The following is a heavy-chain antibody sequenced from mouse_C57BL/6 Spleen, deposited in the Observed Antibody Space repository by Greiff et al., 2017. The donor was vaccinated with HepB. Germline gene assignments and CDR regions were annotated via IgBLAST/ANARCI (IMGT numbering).Heavy chain of an antibody. CDR1: GFTFSDYG. V-gene: IGHV5-17*01. CDR3: ARSYYGSSYWYFDV. Sequence: EVMLVESGGGLVKPGGSLKLSCAASGFTFSDYGMHWVRQAPEKGLEWVAYISSGSSTIYYADTVQGRFTISRDNAKNTLFLQMTSLRSEDTAMYYCARSYYGSSYWYFDVWGTGTTVTVSS. J-gene: IGHJ1*03. D-gene: IGHD1-1*01. CDR2: ISSGSSTI.